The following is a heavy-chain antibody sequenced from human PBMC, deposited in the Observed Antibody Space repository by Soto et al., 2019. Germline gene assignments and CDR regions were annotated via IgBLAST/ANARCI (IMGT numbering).Heavy chain of an antibody. J-gene: IGHJ6*02. CDR2: ISSYNGDT. CDR3: AREAVAPYYYYGMDV. Sequence: QVQLVQSGAEVKKPGASVKVSCKASGYTFTRSGISWVRQAPGQGPEWMGWISSYNGDTNYAQTFQGRVTMTTDTSTSTAYMELSSLRSDDTAVYYCAREAVAPYYYYGMDVWGQGTPVTVSS. CDR1: GYTFTRSG. V-gene: IGHV1-18*01. D-gene: IGHD5-12*01.